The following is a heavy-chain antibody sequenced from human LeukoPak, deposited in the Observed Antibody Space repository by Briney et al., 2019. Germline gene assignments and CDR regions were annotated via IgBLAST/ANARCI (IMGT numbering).Heavy chain of an antibody. CDR2: ISGSGGST. CDR1: GFTFSSYG. CDR3: AKDGSGSYYGFDY. V-gene: IGHV3-23*01. Sequence: GGSLRLSCAASGFTFSSYGMSWVRQAPGQGLEWVSAISGSGGSTYYADSVKGRFTISRDNSKNTLYLQMNSLRAEDTAVYYCAKDGSGSYYGFDYWGQGTLVTVSS. D-gene: IGHD3-10*01. J-gene: IGHJ4*02.